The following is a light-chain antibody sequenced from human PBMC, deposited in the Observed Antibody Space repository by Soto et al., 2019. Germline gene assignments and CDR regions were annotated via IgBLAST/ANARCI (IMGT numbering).Light chain of an antibody. J-gene: IGKJ4*01. CDR2: DAS. CDR3: QQYDNLPLTLT. V-gene: IGKV1-33*01. CDR1: QDISNY. Sequence: DIQMTQSPSSLSASVGDRVTITCQASQDISNYLNWYQQKPGKAPKLLIYDASNLKTGVPSRFSGSGSGTDFTFTISSLQPEDIATYYCQQYDNLPLTLTFGGGTKVEIK.